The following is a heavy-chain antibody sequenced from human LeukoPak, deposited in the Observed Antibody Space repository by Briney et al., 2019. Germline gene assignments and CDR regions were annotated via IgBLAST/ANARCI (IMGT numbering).Heavy chain of an antibody. J-gene: IGHJ4*02. D-gene: IGHD6-13*01. CDR2: ISAGGGST. Sequence: HPGGSLRLSCAASGFTFSSYAMHWVRQAPGKGLFWVSGISAGGGSTYYADSVKGRFTISRDNSRNTLYLQMNSLRAEDTAVYYCAKDAAGPEYWGQGTLVTVSS. CDR1: GFTFSSYA. CDR3: AKDAAGPEY. V-gene: IGHV3-23*01.